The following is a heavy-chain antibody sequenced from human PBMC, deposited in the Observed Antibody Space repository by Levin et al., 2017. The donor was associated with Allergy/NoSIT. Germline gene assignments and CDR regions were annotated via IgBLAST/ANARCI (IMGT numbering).Heavy chain of an antibody. Sequence: GGSLRLSCAASGFSFSTYVFHWVRQAPGKGLEWVAVMSDDGTTKFYADSVKGRFAISRDNSKNTDYLHMKSLRTDDSAVYYCTRLDYWGRGTLVAVSS. CDR1: GFSFSTYV. CDR3: TRLDY. J-gene: IGHJ4*02. D-gene: IGHD6-25*01. V-gene: IGHV3-30*09. CDR2: MSDDGTTK.